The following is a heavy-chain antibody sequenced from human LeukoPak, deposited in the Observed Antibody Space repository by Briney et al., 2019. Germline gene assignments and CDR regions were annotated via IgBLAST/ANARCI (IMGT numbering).Heavy chain of an antibody. D-gene: IGHD3-10*01. Sequence: PGGSLRLSCAASGFTFSSYGMSWVRQAPGKGLEWVSAISGSGGSTYYAGSVKGRFTISRDNSKNTLYLQMNSLRAEDTAVYYCAKISGFRYGSGNPLLYYMDVWGKGTTVTISS. CDR1: GFTFSSYG. V-gene: IGHV3-23*01. CDR2: ISGSGGST. CDR3: AKISGFRYGSGNPLLYYMDV. J-gene: IGHJ6*03.